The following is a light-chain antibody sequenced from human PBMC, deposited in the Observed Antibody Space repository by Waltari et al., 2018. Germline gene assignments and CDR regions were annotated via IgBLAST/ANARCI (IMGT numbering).Light chain of an antibody. CDR1: QSVGNK. CDR2: GAS. J-gene: IGKJ3*01. V-gene: IGKV3-15*01. CDR3: QQSDNWPPLFT. Sequence: ETVMTQSPATLSVSPGERVTFSCRASQSVGNKLAWYQQKPGQAPRLLIYGASTRATGIPARFSCSGSGTEFTLTISSLQSEDFAVYYCQQSDNWPPLFTFGPGTKVDIK.